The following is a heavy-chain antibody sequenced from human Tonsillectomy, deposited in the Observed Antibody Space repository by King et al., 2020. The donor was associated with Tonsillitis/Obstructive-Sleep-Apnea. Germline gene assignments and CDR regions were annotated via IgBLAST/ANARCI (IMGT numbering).Heavy chain of an antibody. V-gene: IGHV5-51*01. CDR2: VFPGDSDT. Sequence: VQLVESGAEVRKPGESLKISCKGSGYRFTSQWIGWVRQMTGKGLEWMGVVFPGDSDTRYSPSFQGHVTISADESISTAYLQWSSLKASDTAIYYCVGHGDDYKPPDHWGQGTRVTVSS. J-gene: IGHJ4*02. CDR3: VGHGDDYKPPDH. CDR1: GYRFTSQW. D-gene: IGHD2-21*01.